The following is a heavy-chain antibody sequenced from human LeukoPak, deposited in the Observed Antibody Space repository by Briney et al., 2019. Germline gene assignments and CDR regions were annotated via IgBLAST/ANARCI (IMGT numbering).Heavy chain of an antibody. Sequence: GGSLRLSCGASGFTFSSYEMNWLRQAPGEALEWVSYISSSDSTIYYADSVKGRFTISRDNAKNSLYLQMNSLRAEDTAVYYCAELGITMIGGVWGKGTTVTISS. CDR2: ISSSDSTI. D-gene: IGHD3-10*02. J-gene: IGHJ6*04. CDR1: GFTFSSYE. CDR3: AELGITMIGGV. V-gene: IGHV3-48*03.